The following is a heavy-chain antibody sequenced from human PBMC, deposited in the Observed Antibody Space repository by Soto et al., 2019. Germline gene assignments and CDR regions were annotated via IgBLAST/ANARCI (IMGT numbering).Heavy chain of an antibody. CDR1: GFTFSSYA. V-gene: IGHV3-23*01. CDR2: ISGSGGST. CDR3: AKGRAIWFGHHDYYYYGMDV. Sequence: PGGSLRLSCAASGFTFSSYAMSWVRQAPGKGLEWVSAISGSGGSTYYADSVKGRFTISRDNSKNTLYLQMNSLRAEDTAVYYCAKGRAIWFGHHDYYYYGMDVWGQGTTVTVSS. D-gene: IGHD3-10*01. J-gene: IGHJ6*02.